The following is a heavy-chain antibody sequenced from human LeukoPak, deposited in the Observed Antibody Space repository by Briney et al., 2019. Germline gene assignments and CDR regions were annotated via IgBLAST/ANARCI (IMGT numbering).Heavy chain of an antibody. D-gene: IGHD6-13*01. CDR1: GFTFSSYS. V-gene: IGHV3-21*01. CDR3: ASREGGSSWYYFDY. J-gene: IGHJ4*02. CDR2: ISSSSSYI. Sequence: GGSLRLSCAASGFTFSSYSMNWVRQAPGKGLEWVSSISSSSSYIYYADSVKGRFTISRDNAKNSLYLQMNSLRAEDTAVYYCASREGGSSWYYFDYWGQGTLVTVSS.